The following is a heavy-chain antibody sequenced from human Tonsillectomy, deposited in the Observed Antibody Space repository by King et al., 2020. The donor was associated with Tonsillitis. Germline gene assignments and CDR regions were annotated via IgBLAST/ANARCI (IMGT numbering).Heavy chain of an antibody. V-gene: IGHV3-23*04. D-gene: IGHD6-13*01. J-gene: IGHJ4*02. CDR2: ISGGGGSS. Sequence: VQLVESGGGLVQPGGSLRLPCAASGFAFINYAMAWVRQAPGKGLEWVSTISGGGGSSYYADSVRGRFTISRDNSRNTLYLQMNSLRAEDTALYYCAKASRAAALYHYFDYWGLGTLVTVSS. CDR1: GFAFINYA. CDR3: AKASRAAALYHYFDY.